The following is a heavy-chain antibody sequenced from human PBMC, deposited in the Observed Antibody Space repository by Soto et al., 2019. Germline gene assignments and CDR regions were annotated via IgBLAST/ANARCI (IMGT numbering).Heavy chain of an antibody. V-gene: IGHV3-64D*06. CDR2: ISGSGGNI. D-gene: IGHD2-15*01. Sequence: PGGSLRLSCSGSGFTFSHHSLYWVRQPPGKGLQCVSSISGSGGNIYYAESVKGRFIISRDNSKNTLYLQMTSLSSEDSAVYYCVKVSGYCTGGSCFSYFDYWGQGTPVTVSS. J-gene: IGHJ4*02. CDR1: GFTFSHHS. CDR3: VKVSGYCTGGSCFSYFDY.